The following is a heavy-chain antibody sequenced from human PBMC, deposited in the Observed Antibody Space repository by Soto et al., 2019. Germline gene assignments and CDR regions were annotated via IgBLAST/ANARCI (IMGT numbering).Heavy chain of an antibody. J-gene: IGHJ4*02. D-gene: IGHD2-15*01. CDR1: GFTFDDYA. Sequence: EVQLVESGGDLVQPGRSLRLSCAASGFTFDDYAMHWVRQAPGKGLEWVSGISWNSGSIAYADSVKGRFTISRDNAKNPLYLQMNSLRTADTALYYCAKGACSGGSCSPGYWGQGTLVTVSS. CDR3: AKGACSGGSCSPGY. V-gene: IGHV3-9*01. CDR2: ISWNSGSI.